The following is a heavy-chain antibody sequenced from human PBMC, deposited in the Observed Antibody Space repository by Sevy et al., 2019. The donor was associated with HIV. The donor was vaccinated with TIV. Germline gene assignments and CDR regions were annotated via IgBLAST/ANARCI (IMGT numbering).Heavy chain of an antibody. CDR3: ARGVSSGNYYDSSGSVSDNWFDP. Sequence: GGSLRLSCAASGFTFSSYWMNWVRQAPGKGLVWVSRLSSDGSTTIYADSVKGRFTISRENAKNSLYLQMNSLRAGDTAVYYCARGVSSGNYYDSSGSVSDNWFDPWGQGTLVTVSS. D-gene: IGHD3-22*01. V-gene: IGHV3-74*01. CDR1: GFTFSSYW. J-gene: IGHJ5*02. CDR2: LSSDGSTT.